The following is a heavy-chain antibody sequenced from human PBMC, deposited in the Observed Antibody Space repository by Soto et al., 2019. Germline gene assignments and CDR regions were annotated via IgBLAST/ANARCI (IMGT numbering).Heavy chain of an antibody. CDR2: ISRSGDI. CDR1: GFTVSSNY. D-gene: IGHD2-15*01. CDR3: AGGSGFLIDY. V-gene: IGHV3-53*01. Sequence: SLRLSCAASGFTVSSNYMTWVRQAPGKGLEWVSLISRSGDIHYADSVRGRFTISRDNSKNTLFLQMIKLRAEDTAVYYCAGGSGFLIDYWGQGTLVTVSS. J-gene: IGHJ4*02.